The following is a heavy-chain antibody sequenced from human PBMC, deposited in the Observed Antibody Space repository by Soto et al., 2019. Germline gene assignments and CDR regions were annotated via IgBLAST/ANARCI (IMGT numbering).Heavy chain of an antibody. Sequence: GESLKISCAASGFTFSSYAMSWVRQAPGKGLEWVSAISGSGGSTYYADSVKGRFTISRDNSKNTLYLQMNSLRAEDTAVYYCAKDSSRYFDWLLWVISAFDIWGQGTMVTVSS. CDR3: AKDSSRYFDWLLWVISAFDI. V-gene: IGHV3-23*01. J-gene: IGHJ3*02. CDR2: ISGSGGST. CDR1: GFTFSSYA. D-gene: IGHD3-9*01.